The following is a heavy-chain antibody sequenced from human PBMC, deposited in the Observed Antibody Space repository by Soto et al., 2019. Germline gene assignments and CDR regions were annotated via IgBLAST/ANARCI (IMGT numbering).Heavy chain of an antibody. Sequence: GGSLRLSCAASGFTFSTYWMHWVRQVPGKGPVWVSHINIDGSDTTYADAVKGRFTISRDNTKNTVYLQMNSLRAEDTAVYYCASHVAGNRDYWGQGTLVSVSS. D-gene: IGHD2-15*01. V-gene: IGHV3-74*01. CDR2: INIDGSDT. CDR1: GFTFSTYW. J-gene: IGHJ4*02. CDR3: ASHVAGNRDY.